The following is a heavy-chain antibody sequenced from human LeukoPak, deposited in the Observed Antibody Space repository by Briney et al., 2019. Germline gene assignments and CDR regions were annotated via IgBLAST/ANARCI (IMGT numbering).Heavy chain of an antibody. V-gene: IGHV3-48*04. CDR3: ARVMGYSSSQFDY. D-gene: IGHD6-13*01. CDR2: ISSSGSTI. Sequence: TGGSLRLSCAASGFTFSSYAMSWVRQAPGKGLEWVSYISSSGSTIYYADSVKGRFTISRDNAKNSLYLQMNSLRAEDTAVYYCARVMGYSSSQFDYWGQGTLVTVSS. CDR1: GFTFSSYA. J-gene: IGHJ4*02.